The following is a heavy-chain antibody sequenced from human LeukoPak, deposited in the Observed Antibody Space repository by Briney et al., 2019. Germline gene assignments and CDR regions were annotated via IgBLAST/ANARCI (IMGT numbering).Heavy chain of an antibody. J-gene: IGHJ6*03. CDR2: ISSSSSYI. CDR3: ARDYSSSWYAPLTYYYYMDV. CDR1: GFTFSSYS. V-gene: IGHV3-21*01. Sequence: GGSLRHSCAASGFTFSSYSMNWVRQAPGKGLEWVSSISSSSSYIYYADSVKGRFTISRDNAKNSLYLQMNSLRAEDTAVYYCARDYSSSWYAPLTYYYYMDVWGKGTTVTVSS. D-gene: IGHD6-13*01.